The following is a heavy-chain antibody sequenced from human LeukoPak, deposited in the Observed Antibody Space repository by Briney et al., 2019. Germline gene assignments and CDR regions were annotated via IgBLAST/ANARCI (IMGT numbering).Heavy chain of an antibody. CDR3: AKDRETYESTFDY. D-gene: IGHD5/OR15-5a*01. Sequence: PGGSLRLSCAASGFSFSTYGIHWVRQAPGKGLEWVAVMWYDGSKDYYADSVKGRFTISRDTSKNTLYLQMNNLRAEDTAVYYCAKDRETYESTFDYWGQGTLVTVSS. CDR2: MWYDGSKD. CDR1: GFSFSTYG. J-gene: IGHJ4*02. V-gene: IGHV3-33*06.